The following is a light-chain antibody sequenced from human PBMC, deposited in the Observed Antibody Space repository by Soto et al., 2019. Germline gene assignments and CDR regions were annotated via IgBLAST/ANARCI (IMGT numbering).Light chain of an antibody. CDR1: QGIRSY. Sequence: DIQMTQSPSSLSASVGDRVTITCRASQGIRSYLAWYQQKPGRAPKLLMYIASTVQTGVPSRFSGSGSGTEFTLTITRLQPEDFANYYCQQVNSYPNTFGQGTRLEIK. V-gene: IGKV1-9*01. J-gene: IGKJ5*01. CDR3: QQVNSYPNT. CDR2: IAS.